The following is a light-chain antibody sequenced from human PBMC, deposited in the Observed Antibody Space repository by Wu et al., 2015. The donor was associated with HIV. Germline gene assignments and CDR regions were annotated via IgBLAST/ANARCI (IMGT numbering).Light chain of an antibody. Sequence: DIQMTQSPSSLSASVGDRVTITCRATQATNNYLAWYQQKPGKIPKLLIYATSTLQSGVPSRFSGSGSGSHFTLTISGLHPDDTATYYCQNYNTAPTWTFGQGTKVEIK. CDR1: QATNNY. V-gene: IGKV1-27*01. CDR3: QNYNTAPTWT. CDR2: ATS. J-gene: IGKJ1*01.